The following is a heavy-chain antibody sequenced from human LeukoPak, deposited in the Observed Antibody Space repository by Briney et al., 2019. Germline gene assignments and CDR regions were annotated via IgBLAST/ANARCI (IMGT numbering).Heavy chain of an antibody. CDR1: GFTFTSSA. V-gene: IGHV1-58*02. Sequence: SVKVSCKASGFTFTSSAMQWVRQARGQRLEWIGWIVAGSGNTNYAQKFQERVTITRDMSTSTAYMELSSLRSEDTAVYYCAADPKGFDAFDIWGQGTMVTVSS. CDR2: IVAGSGNT. J-gene: IGHJ3*02. CDR3: AADPKGFDAFDI.